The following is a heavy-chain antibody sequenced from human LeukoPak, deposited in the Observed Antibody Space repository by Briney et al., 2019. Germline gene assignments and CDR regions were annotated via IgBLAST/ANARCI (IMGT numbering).Heavy chain of an antibody. CDR3: ARDGPAQMVDFDY. CDR1: GYTFSGTGWY. J-gene: IGHJ4*02. CDR2: IYPYTGTT. D-gene: IGHD3-10*01. V-gene: IGHV1-2*02. Sequence: ASVKVSCKASGYTFSGTGWYLYWLRQAPGQGLECMGWIYPYTGTTHYAQKFQGRVAMTRHPSISTAYMALSRLRPDDTAVYYCARDGPAQMVDFDYWGQGTLVTVSS.